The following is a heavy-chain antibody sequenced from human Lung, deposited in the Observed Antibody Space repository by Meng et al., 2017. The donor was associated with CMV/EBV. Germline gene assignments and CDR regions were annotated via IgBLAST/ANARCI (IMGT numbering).Heavy chain of an antibody. Sequence: GESXKISCAASCFSVGSEYMSWVRQAPGKGLEWVSLMYSGGITRYSDSVRGRFTISRDSSKNTLFLQMNSLRAEDTAVYYCAGNSESRHWGQGTLVTVSS. V-gene: IGHV3-53*01. CDR3: AGNSESRH. CDR2: MYSGGIT. D-gene: IGHD2/OR15-2a*01. CDR1: CFSVGSEY. J-gene: IGHJ4*02.